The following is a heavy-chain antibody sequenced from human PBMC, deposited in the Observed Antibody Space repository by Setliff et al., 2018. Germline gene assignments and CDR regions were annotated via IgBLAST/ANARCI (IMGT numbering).Heavy chain of an antibody. Sequence: SVKVSCKASGGTFRTYEINWVRQAPGQGFEWMGRIIPMFEKTNYAQKLQGRVTITADESTSTAYMELSSPSSEDTAVYYCARINFYVSSGYYYAPELWGQGTTVTVS. CDR2: IIPMFEKT. CDR1: GGTFRTYE. V-gene: IGHV1-69*13. J-gene: IGHJ4*02. CDR3: ARINFYVSSGYYYAPEL. D-gene: IGHD3-22*01.